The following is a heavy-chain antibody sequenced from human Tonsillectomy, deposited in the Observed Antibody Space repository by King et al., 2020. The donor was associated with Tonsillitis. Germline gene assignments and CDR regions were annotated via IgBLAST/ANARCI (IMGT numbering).Heavy chain of an antibody. CDR1: GGSVTGGGYS. J-gene: IGHJ4*02. V-gene: IGHV4-30-2*01. D-gene: IGHD2-2*02. CDR2: VYHGGST. Sequence: QLQESGSGLVKPSETLSLTCAVSGGSVTGGGYSWGWIRQPPGKGLEFLGYVYHGGSTYSPSLKSRVTMSLDRSKNQFSLRLTSVTAADTAVYFCSSIYRSGRYSFHYWGQGSLVTVSS. CDR3: SSIYRSGRYSFHY.